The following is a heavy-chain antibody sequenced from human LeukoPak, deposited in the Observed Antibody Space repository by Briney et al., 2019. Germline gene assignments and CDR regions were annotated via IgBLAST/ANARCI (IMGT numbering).Heavy chain of an antibody. CDR2: IYPGDSDT. J-gene: IGHJ3*02. D-gene: IGHD5-18*01. Sequence: GESLKISCKGSGYSFTSYWIGWVRQMPGKGLEWMGIIYPGDSDTRYSPSFQGQVTISADKSISTAYLQWSSLKASDTAMYYSARPSDTAMVNRAFDIWGQGTMVTVSS. CDR1: GYSFTSYW. V-gene: IGHV5-51*01. CDR3: ARPSDTAMVNRAFDI.